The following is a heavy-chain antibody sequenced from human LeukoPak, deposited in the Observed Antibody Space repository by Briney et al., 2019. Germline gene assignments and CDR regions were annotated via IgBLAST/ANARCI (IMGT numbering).Heavy chain of an antibody. D-gene: IGHD6-19*01. CDR3: ARDGVAGCFDY. J-gene: IGHJ4*02. CDR2: IHYSGST. CDR1: GGSIGSYY. V-gene: IGHV4-59*01. Sequence: SETLTLTCTVSGGSIGSYYWNWIRQAPGKGLEWIGYIHYSGSTNHNSSFKSRVTISVDTSKNQYSLKLSSVTAADTAVYYCARDGVAGCFDYWGQGTLVPVPS.